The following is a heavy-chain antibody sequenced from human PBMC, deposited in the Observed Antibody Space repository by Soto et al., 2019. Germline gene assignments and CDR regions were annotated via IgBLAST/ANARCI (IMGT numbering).Heavy chain of an antibody. CDR3: ARDLRYQLLHWFDP. D-gene: IGHD2-2*01. J-gene: IGHJ5*02. V-gene: IGHV4-31*03. CDR2: IYYSGST. CDR1: GGSISSGGYY. Sequence: SETLSLTCTVSGGSISSGGYYWSWIRQHPGKGLEWIGYIYYSGSTYYNPSLKSRVTISVDTSKNQFSLKLSSVTAADTAVYYCARDLRYQLLHWFDPWGQGTLVTVSS.